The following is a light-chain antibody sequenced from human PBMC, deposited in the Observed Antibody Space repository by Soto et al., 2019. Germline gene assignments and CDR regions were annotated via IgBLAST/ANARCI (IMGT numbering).Light chain of an antibody. CDR3: SSYTSSSTFYV. Sequence: QSALTQPASVSGSPGQSITISCTGTSSDVGGYDYVSWYQHHPGKAPKLMIYGVNNRPSGVSNRFSGSKSGNTASLTISGLQAEDEAEYYCSSYTSSSTFYVFGTGTKVTVL. CDR2: GVN. J-gene: IGLJ1*01. CDR1: SSDVGGYDY. V-gene: IGLV2-14*03.